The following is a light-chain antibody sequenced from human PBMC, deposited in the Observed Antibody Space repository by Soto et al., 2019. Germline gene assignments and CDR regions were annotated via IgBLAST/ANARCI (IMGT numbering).Light chain of an antibody. CDR3: QQRPNWPLT. V-gene: IGKV3-11*01. Sequence: EIVLTQSPATLSLSPGERATLSCRASQSISSHLAWYQQKPGQAPRLLMYDVSNRATDIPARFSGSGSGTDFSLTISSLEPEDFAVYYCQQRPNWPLTCGVGTKVEIK. CDR1: QSISSH. CDR2: DVS. J-gene: IGKJ4*01.